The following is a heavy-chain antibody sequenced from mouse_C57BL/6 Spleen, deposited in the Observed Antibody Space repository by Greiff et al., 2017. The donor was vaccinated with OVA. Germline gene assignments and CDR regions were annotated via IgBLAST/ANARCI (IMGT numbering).Heavy chain of an antibody. J-gene: IGHJ4*01. CDR1: GYTFTDYY. V-gene: IGHV1-19*01. CDR3: ARRGDVGAMDY. D-gene: IGHD3-3*01. Sequence: EVQLQQSGPVLVKPGASVTMSCKASGYTFTDYYMNWVKQSHGKSLEWLGVINPYNGGTSYNQKFKGKATLTVDKSSSTAYMELNSLTSEDSAVYYCARRGDVGAMDYWGQGTSVTVSS. CDR2: INPYNGGT.